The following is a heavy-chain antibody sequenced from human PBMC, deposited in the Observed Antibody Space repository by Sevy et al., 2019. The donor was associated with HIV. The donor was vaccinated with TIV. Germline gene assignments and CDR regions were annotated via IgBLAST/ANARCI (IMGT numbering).Heavy chain of an antibody. CDR2: INRDESAR. CDR1: GFSFRSYW. Sequence: GGSLRLSCAASGFSFRSYWMTWVSQAPGKGLEWVANINRDESARNYVDPVKGRFTISTDNAKNLLYLQINSLRVDDTAVYYFVTDDRPSGWLCDFWGPRAQVTVSS. D-gene: IGHD6-19*01. CDR3: VTDDRPSGWLCDF. V-gene: IGHV3-7*01. J-gene: IGHJ4*02.